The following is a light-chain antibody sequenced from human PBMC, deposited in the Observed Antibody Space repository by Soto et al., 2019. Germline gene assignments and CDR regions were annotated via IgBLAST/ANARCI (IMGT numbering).Light chain of an antibody. CDR1: VSDIGSNS. Sequence: QSVLTQPPSASGTPGQGVTIHCSGGVSDIGSNSVNWYQQLPGTAPKLLIYINNQRPSGVPDRFSGSKSGTSASLAISGLQSEDEAEYFCAALDDRLSAYVFGTGTKVTVL. CDR3: AALDDRLSAYV. V-gene: IGLV1-44*01. J-gene: IGLJ1*01. CDR2: INN.